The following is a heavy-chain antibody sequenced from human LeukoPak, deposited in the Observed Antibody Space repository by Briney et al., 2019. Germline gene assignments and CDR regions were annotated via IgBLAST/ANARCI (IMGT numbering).Heavy chain of an antibody. CDR3: AKDPLYYYDSSGYFWGGAAFDI. CDR2: ISGSGGST. D-gene: IGHD3-22*01. CDR1: GFTFSSYA. J-gene: IGHJ3*02. Sequence: GGSLRLSCAASGFTFSSYAMGWVRQAPGKGLEWVSAISGSGGSTYYADSVKGRFTISRDNSKNTLYLQMNSLRAEDTAVYYCAKDPLYYYDSSGYFWGGAAFDIWGQGTMVTVSS. V-gene: IGHV3-23*01.